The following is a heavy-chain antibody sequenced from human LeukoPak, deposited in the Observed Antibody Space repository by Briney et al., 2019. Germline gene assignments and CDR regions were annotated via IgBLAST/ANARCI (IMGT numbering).Heavy chain of an antibody. D-gene: IGHD2/OR15-2a*01. J-gene: IGHJ4*02. V-gene: IGHV3-23*01. Sequence: GGSLRLSCTASGFTFTSYALDWVRQAPGKGLEWISVISGDGESTHYADSVKGRFTISRDNSRNTLYLQMNSLRAEDTAVYYCARDEYKADAYWGQGTLVTVSS. CDR1: GFTFTSYA. CDR2: ISGDGEST. CDR3: ARDEYKADAY.